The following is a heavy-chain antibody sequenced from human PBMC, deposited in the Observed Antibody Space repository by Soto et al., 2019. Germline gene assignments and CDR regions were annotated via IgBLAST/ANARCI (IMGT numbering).Heavy chain of an antibody. CDR1: GGSISSGGYY. Sequence: QVQLQESGPGLVKPSQTLSLTCTVSGGSISSGGYYWSWIRQHPGKGLEWIGYIFYSGSTYYNPSLKSRVTISVDTSKNRSSLKPSSVTAADTAVYYCARYCSGGSCYSSHFDYWGQETLVTVSS. CDR3: ARYCSGGSCYSSHFDY. D-gene: IGHD2-15*01. J-gene: IGHJ4*02. V-gene: IGHV4-31*03. CDR2: IFYSGST.